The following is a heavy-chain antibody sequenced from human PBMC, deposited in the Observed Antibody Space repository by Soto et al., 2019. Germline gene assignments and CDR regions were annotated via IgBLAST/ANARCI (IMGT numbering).Heavy chain of an antibody. CDR3: AKGITIFDYGMDV. CDR2: ISWNSGSI. V-gene: IGHV3-9*01. Sequence: SLRLSCAASGFTFDDYAMHWVRQAPGKGLEWVSGISWNSGSIGYADSVKGRFTISRDNAKNSLYLQMNSLRAEDTALYYCAKGITIFDYGMDVWGQGTTVTVSS. D-gene: IGHD3-3*01. J-gene: IGHJ6*02. CDR1: GFTFDDYA.